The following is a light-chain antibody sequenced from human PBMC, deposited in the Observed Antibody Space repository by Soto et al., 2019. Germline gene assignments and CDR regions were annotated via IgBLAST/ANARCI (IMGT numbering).Light chain of an antibody. CDR3: QHYGSSLFS. V-gene: IGKV3-20*01. CDR1: QSVSSSY. CDR2: GAS. Sequence: EIVLAQSPGTLSLSPGERATLSCKASQSVSSSYLAWYQQKPGQAPRLLISGASSRATGIPDRFSGSGSGTDFTLTISRLEPEDFAVYYCQHYGSSLFSFGGGTKVEIK. J-gene: IGKJ4*01.